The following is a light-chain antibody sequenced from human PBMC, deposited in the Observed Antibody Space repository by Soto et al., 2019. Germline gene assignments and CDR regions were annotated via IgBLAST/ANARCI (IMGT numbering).Light chain of an antibody. CDR1: QSVSSR. Sequence: ETVLTQSPGTLSLSPGERATLSCRASQSVSSRLAWYQQKPGQAPRLLISGASSRATGIPDRFSGSGSGTDFLLTISRLEPEDFALYLCQQYGTSPITFGQGTRLE. V-gene: IGKV3-20*01. J-gene: IGKJ5*01. CDR3: QQYGTSPIT. CDR2: GAS.